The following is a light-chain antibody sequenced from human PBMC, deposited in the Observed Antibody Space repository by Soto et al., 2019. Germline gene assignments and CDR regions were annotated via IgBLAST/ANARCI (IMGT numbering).Light chain of an antibody. J-gene: IGKJ1*01. V-gene: IGKV1-39*01. CDR3: QQSYSILT. CDR2: AAS. CDR1: QSISDY. Sequence: DIQMTQSPSSLSASVGDRVTITCRASQSISDYLNWYQQKPGKAPELLIYAASTLQSGVPSRFSGSGSGTDFTLTISSLQPEYFATYYCQQSYSILTFGQGTKVEIK.